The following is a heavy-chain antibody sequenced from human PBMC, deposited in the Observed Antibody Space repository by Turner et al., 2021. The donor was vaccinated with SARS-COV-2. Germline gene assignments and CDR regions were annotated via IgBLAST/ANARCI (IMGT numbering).Heavy chain of an antibody. Sequence: QVQLVESGGGVVQPGRSLRLSCAASGFTFSSYGMHWVRQAPGKGLEWVAVISYDGSNKYYADSVKGRFTISRNNSQNTLNLQMNSLRAEDTAVYYCAKDGAPFLLYFGEPTFYFDCWGQGTLLTVSS. D-gene: IGHD3-10*01. CDR3: AKDGAPFLLYFGEPTFYFDC. CDR2: ISYDGSNK. V-gene: IGHV3-30*18. J-gene: IGHJ4*02. CDR1: GFTFSSYG.